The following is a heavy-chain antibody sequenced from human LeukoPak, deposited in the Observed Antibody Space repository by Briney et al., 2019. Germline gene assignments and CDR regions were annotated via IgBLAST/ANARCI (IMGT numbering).Heavy chain of an antibody. J-gene: IGHJ4*02. CDR1: GVTFSTYA. Sequence: PGRSLRLSCAASGVTFSTYALHWVRQVPGKGLEYVSAISSIGGTTYYANSVKGRFTISRDNSKNTLYLQMGSLKPEDTAVYYCARVGDDTAFDYWGQGTLVTVSS. V-gene: IGHV3-64*01. CDR3: ARVGDDTAFDY. D-gene: IGHD2-21*01. CDR2: ISSIGGTT.